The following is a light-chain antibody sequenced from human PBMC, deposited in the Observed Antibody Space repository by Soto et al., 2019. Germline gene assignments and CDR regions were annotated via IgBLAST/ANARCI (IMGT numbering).Light chain of an antibody. CDR3: SSYTTSSTYV. Sequence: SVLTRPASLSGSPGQSITISFPGNSSDVGGCSYISWYQHNPGRAPKLMIYDVSNRPSGVSDRFSVSKSGNTASLTISRLQAEDEADYYCSSYTTSSTYVFGSGTKVTVL. CDR2: DVS. V-gene: IGLV2-14*03. J-gene: IGLJ1*01. CDR1: SSDVGGCSY.